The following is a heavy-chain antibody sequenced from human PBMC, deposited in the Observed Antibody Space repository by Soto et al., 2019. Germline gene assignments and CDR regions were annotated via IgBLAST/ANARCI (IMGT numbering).Heavy chain of an antibody. CDR2: ISGSGGST. CDR1: GFTFSSYA. D-gene: IGHD3-10*01. J-gene: IGHJ4*02. V-gene: IGHV3-23*01. Sequence: EVQLLESGGGLVQPGGSLRLSCAASGFTFSSYAMSWVRQAPGKGLEWVSAISGSGGSTYYPDSVKGRFTISRDNSKNTLYLQMNSLRAEDTAVYYCANEGPPLGFGERSYFDYWGQGTLVTVSS. CDR3: ANEGPPLGFGERSYFDY.